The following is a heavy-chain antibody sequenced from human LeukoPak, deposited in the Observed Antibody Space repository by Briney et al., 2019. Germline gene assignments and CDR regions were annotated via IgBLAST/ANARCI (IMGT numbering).Heavy chain of an antibody. Sequence: PPETLSLTCTVSGGSITSGSYFWSWIRQPAGEGLEWIGRVHTTGTTNYNPSLKSRVTISLDTSKNQVSLRLSSVTATDTAVYYCARYTTSWFVDYWGQGTQVTVSS. CDR2: VHTTGTT. D-gene: IGHD3-10*01. J-gene: IGHJ4*02. V-gene: IGHV4-61*02. CDR3: ARYTTSWFVDY. CDR1: GGSITSGSYF.